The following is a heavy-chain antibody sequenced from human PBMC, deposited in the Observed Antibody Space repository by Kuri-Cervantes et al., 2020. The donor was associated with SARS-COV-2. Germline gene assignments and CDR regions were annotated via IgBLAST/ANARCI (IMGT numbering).Heavy chain of an antibody. CDR1: GYTFTSYG. V-gene: IGHV1-18*01. J-gene: IGHJ4*02. CDR3: ARGIMITFGGVIVLGPAHY. Sequence: ASVKVSCKASGYTFTSYGISWVRQAPGQGLEWMGWISAYNGNTNYAQKLQGRVTMTTDTSTSTAYMELSSLRSEDTAVYYCARGIMITFGGVIVLGPAHYWGQGTLVTVSS. CDR2: ISAYNGNT. D-gene: IGHD3-16*02.